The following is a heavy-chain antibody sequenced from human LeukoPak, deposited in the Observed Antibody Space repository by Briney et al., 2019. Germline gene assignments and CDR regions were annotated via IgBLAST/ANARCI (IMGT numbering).Heavy chain of an antibody. CDR3: ARAAMVRGVGADY. CDR1: GGSISSYY. D-gene: IGHD3-10*01. CDR2: IYYSGST. Sequence: SETLSLTCTVSGGSISSYYWSWIRQPPGKGLEWIGYIYYSGSTNYNPSLKSRVTISVDTSKNQFSLKLSSVTAADTAVYYCARAAMVRGVGADYWGRGTLVTVSS. J-gene: IGHJ4*02. V-gene: IGHV4-59*01.